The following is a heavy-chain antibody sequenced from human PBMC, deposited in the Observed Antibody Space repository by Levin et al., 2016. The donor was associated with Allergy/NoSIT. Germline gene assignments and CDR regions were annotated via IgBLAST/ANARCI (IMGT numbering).Heavy chain of an antibody. J-gene: IGHJ3*02. D-gene: IGHD4-17*01. V-gene: IGHV4-39*01. CDR2: IYYNGDT. CDR3: ARPLLDYDDAFDI. Sequence: WIRQPPGKGLEWIGSIYYNGDTYYNPSLRSRVTVSVDTSKNQFSLRLSSVTAADTAVYYCARPLLDYDDAFDIWGQGTMVTVSS.